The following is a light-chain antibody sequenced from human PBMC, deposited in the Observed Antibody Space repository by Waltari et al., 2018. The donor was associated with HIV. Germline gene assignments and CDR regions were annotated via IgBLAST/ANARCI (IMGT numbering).Light chain of an antibody. CDR1: ALAKQY. CDR2: KDN. Sequence: SYELTQLPSVSVSPGQTARITCSGDALAKQYAYWYQQKPGQAPVLMISKDNEMPSGTPERFSGSSSGTTGTLTISGVQAEDEADYYCQSADSGGTWDVVFGGGTKLTVL. V-gene: IGLV3-25*03. CDR3: QSADSGGTWDVV. J-gene: IGLJ2*01.